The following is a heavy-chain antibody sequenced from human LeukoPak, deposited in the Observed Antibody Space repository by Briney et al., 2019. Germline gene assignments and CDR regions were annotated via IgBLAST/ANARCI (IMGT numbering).Heavy chain of an antibody. CDR2: ISYDGSNK. J-gene: IGHJ4*02. V-gene: IGHV3-30*03. CDR3: AREDSGYGEAFDY. D-gene: IGHD5-12*01. Sequence: PGRSLRLSCAASGFTFSSYGMHWVRQAPGEGLEWVAVISYDGSNKYYADSVKGRFTISRDNSKNTLYLQMNSLRAEDTAVYYCAREDSGYGEAFDYWGQGTLVAVSS. CDR1: GFTFSSYG.